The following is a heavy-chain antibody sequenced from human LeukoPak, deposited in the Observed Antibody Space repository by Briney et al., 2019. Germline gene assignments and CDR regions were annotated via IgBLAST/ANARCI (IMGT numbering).Heavy chain of an antibody. J-gene: IGHJ1*01. CDR2: TYYSGST. CDR3: ASSLFGGFGD. CDR1: GGSISSYY. D-gene: IGHD3-10*01. V-gene: IGHV4-59*01. Sequence: TSETLSLTCTVSGGSISSYYWSWIRQPPGKGLEWIGYTYYSGSTNYNPSLKSRVTISVDTSKNQFSLKLSSVTAADTAVYYCASSLFGGFGDWGQGTLVTVSS.